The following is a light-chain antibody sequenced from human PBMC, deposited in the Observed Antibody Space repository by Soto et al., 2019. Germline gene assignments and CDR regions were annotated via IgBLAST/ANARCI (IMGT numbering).Light chain of an antibody. CDR3: CSYTSSNTWV. CDR1: SSDVGGHDY. Sequence: QSALTQPASVSGSPGQSITISCTGTSSDVGGHDYVSWYQQHPGTAPKLLISEVTNRPSGVPNRFSGSKSGNTASLTISGLQAEDEADYHCCSYTSSNTWVFGGGTQVTVL. V-gene: IGLV2-14*01. CDR2: EVT. J-gene: IGLJ3*02.